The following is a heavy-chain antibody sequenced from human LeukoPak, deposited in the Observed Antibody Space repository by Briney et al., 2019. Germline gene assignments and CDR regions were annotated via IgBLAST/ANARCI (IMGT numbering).Heavy chain of an antibody. CDR1: GGSFSDYY. D-gene: IGHD3-22*01. CDR3: ARDYYDSSGYYRTSYYYYYYYMDV. CDR2: INHSGST. V-gene: IGHV4-34*01. J-gene: IGHJ6*03. Sequence: SETLSLTCVVYGGSFSDYYWTWVRQPPGKGLEWIGEINHSGSTNYNPSLKSRVTISVDTSKNQFSLKLSSVTAADTAVYYCARDYYDSSGYYRTSYYYYYYYMDVWGKGTTVTVSS.